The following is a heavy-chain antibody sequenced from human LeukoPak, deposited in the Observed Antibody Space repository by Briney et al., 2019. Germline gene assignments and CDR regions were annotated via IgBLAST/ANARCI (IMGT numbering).Heavy chain of an antibody. CDR1: GYTFTSYY. CDR2: INPSGGGT. V-gene: IGHV1-46*01. J-gene: IGHJ3*02. Sequence: ASVKVSCKASGYTFTSYYMHWVRQAPGQGLEWMGIINPSGGGTSYAQKFQGRVTMTRDTSTSTVYMELSSLRSEDTAVYYCAASWGTGAFDIWGQGTMVTVSS. CDR3: AASWGTGAFDI. D-gene: IGHD1-1*01.